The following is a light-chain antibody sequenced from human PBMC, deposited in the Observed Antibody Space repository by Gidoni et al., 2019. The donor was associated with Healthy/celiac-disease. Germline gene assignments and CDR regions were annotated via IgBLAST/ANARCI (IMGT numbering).Light chain of an antibody. J-gene: IGLJ2*01. CDR3: QSADSSGTYRV. Sequence: SYELPQPPSVPVSPGQTARITCSGDAFPKQYAYWYQQKPGQAPVLVIYKDSERPSGIPERFSGSSSGTTVTLTISGVQAEDEADYYCQSADSSGTYRVFGGGTKLTVL. CDR2: KDS. V-gene: IGLV3-25*03. CDR1: AFPKQY.